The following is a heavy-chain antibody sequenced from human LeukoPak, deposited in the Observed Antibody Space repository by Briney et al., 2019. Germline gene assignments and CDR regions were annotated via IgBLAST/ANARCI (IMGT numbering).Heavy chain of an antibody. Sequence: GGSLRLSCAASGFTFSSYGMHWVRQAPGKGLEWVAVISYDGSNKYYADSVKGRFTISRDNSKNTLYLQMNSLRAEDTAVYYCAKDRGREITFGGVIVYYFDHWGQGTLVTVSS. J-gene: IGHJ4*02. CDR2: ISYDGSNK. V-gene: IGHV3-30*18. CDR1: GFTFSSYG. D-gene: IGHD3-16*02. CDR3: AKDRGREITFGGVIVYYFDH.